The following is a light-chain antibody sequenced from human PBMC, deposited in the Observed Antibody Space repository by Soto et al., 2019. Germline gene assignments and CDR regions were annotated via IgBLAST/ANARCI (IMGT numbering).Light chain of an antibody. V-gene: IGKV3-20*01. CDR2: DAS. CDR3: HQYGGSPGT. Sequence: EIVLTQSPGILSLSPGERATLACRASQSISSDHLAWYQQRPGQAPRLLIYDASSRATGVPDRFSGSGSGTDFTLTISRLEPEDFAVYYCHQYGGSPGTLGQGTKVDIK. CDR1: QSISSDH. J-gene: IGKJ1*01.